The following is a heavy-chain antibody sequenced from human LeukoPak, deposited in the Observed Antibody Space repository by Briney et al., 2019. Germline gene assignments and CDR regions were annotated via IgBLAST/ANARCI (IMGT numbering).Heavy chain of an antibody. V-gene: IGHV3-7*01. CDR1: GFTFSSYW. CDR2: IKQDGSEK. Sequence: GGSLRLSCAASGFTFSSYWMSWVRQAPGKGLEWVANIKQDGSEKYYVDSVKGRFTISRDNAKNSLYLQMNSLRAEDTAVYYCARDALDTAMADYDYYYMDVWGKGTTVTVSS. J-gene: IGHJ6*03. CDR3: ARDALDTAMADYDYYYMDV. D-gene: IGHD5-18*01.